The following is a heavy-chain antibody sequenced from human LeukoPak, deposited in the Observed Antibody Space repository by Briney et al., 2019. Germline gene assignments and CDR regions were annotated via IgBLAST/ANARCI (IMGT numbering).Heavy chain of an antibody. J-gene: IGHJ4*02. CDR2: IYYSGST. D-gene: IGHD3-3*01. CDR3: ARPALTYDFGVYFEY. Sequence: PSETLSLTCSVSGDSISTDDYYWGWIRQPPGKGLEWIGAIYYSGSTYYNPSLRSRATLSVDTSKNQFSLKLKSVTAADTAVYYCARPALTYDFGVYFEYWGQGTLVTVSS. CDR1: GDSISTDDYY. V-gene: IGHV4-39*01.